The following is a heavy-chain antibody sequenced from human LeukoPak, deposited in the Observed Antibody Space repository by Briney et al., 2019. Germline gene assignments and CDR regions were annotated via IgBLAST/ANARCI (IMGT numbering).Heavy chain of an antibody. D-gene: IGHD5-24*01. CDR3: AKDSARRWLQLGRAMGWFDP. CDR1: GFTFSSYG. Sequence: PGGSLRLSCAASGFTFSSYGMHWVRQAPGKGLEWVAFIRYDGSNKYYADSVKGRFTISRDNSKNTLYLQMNSLRAEDTAVYYCAKDSARRWLQLGRAMGWFDPWGQGTLVTVSS. CDR2: IRYDGSNK. V-gene: IGHV3-30*02. J-gene: IGHJ5*02.